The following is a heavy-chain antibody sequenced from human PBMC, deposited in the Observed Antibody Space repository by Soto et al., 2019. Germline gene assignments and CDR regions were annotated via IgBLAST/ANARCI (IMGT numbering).Heavy chain of an antibody. J-gene: IGHJ6*04. CDR1: GGSVIGYY. CDR2: IFYTGNT. Sequence: SETLSLTCTVSGGSVIGYYWSWIRAPPGKGLEGLGYIFYTGNTLYNPSFQSRVTILVDRSKNQFSLKPTSVTAADTAIYYCTRHAIIPKLQFGMDVWGRGSKVTVSS. V-gene: IGHV4-59*02. CDR3: TRHAIIPKLQFGMDV. D-gene: IGHD2-15*01.